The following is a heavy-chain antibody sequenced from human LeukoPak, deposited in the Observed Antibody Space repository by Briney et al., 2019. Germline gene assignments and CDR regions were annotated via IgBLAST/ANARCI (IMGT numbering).Heavy chain of an antibody. Sequence: GGSLRLSCAASGFTFSSYWMHWVRQAPGKGLEWVAFIRYDGSNKYYADSVKGRFTISRDNSKNTLYLQMNSLRAEDTAVYYCAKGGYDFWSGYYYYYYYMDVWGKGTTVTVSS. D-gene: IGHD3-3*01. V-gene: IGHV3-30*02. CDR1: GFTFSSYW. CDR2: IRYDGSNK. CDR3: AKGGYDFWSGYYYYYYYMDV. J-gene: IGHJ6*03.